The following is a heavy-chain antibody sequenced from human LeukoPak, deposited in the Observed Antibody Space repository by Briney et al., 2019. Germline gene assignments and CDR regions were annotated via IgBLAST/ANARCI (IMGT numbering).Heavy chain of an antibody. CDR2: IKHDGSEK. V-gene: IGHV3-7*01. Sequence: GGSLRLSCAASGFSFNSDWMDWVRQAPGKGLEWVANIKHDGSEKNCLDSVKGRFTISRDNAQNSLYLQMNSLRAEDTAVYYCAREDWGSMDYWGQGTLVTVSS. CDR3: AREDWGSMDY. J-gene: IGHJ4*02. D-gene: IGHD7-27*01. CDR1: GFSFNSDW.